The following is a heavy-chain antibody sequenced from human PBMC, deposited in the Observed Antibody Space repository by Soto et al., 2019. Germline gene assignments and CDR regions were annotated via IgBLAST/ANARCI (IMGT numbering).Heavy chain of an antibody. V-gene: IGHV3-23*01. J-gene: IGHJ4*01. Sequence: GGAPRHPRSASRITFCPHDLPLGPPAPGDWLELVSAISGSGGNTYYADSVKGRFTISRDNSKNTLFFQMNSLRVEDTAIYYCAKRDDSGGSRGAPFDYWGPGTLVTVSS. CDR2: ISGSGGNT. CDR1: RITFCPHD. D-gene: IGHD3-22*01. CDR3: AKRDDSGGSRGAPFDY.